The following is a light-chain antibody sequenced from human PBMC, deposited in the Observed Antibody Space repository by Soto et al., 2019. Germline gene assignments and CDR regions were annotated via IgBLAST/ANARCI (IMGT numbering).Light chain of an antibody. CDR1: QSVSSN. CDR3: QQYNNRPPWT. CDR2: GAS. J-gene: IGKJ1*01. Sequence: EIVMTQSPATLSVSPGERATLSCRASQSVSSNLAWYQQKPGQAPRLLTYGASTRATGIPARFSGSGSGTEFTLTISSLQSEDFAVYYCQQYNNRPPWTFGQGPKVEIK. V-gene: IGKV3-15*01.